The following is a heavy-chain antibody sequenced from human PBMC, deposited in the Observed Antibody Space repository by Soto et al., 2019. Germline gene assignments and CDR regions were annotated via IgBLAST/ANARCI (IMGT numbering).Heavy chain of an antibody. CDR2: IYYSGST. Sequence: SETLSLTCTVSGGSISSGGYYWSWIRQHPGKGLEWIGYIYYSGSTSYNPSLKSRVTISVDTSKNQFSLKLSSVTAADTAVYYCARVRGVVVIAIDYWGQGTLVTVSS. D-gene: IGHD2-21*01. J-gene: IGHJ4*02. CDR1: GGSISSGGYY. CDR3: ARVRGVVVIAIDY. V-gene: IGHV4-31*03.